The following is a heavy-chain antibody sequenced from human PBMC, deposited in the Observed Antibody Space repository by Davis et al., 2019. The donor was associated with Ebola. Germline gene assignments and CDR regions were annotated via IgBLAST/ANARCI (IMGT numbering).Heavy chain of an antibody. Sequence: GESLKISCAASGFTFSNYWMSWVRQAPGKGLEWVANIKQDGSENYYVDSVKGRFTISRDNAKNSLYLQMNSLRAEDTAMYYCARKSTFFDYWGQGTRVTVSS. V-gene: IGHV3-7*03. D-gene: IGHD3-16*01. CDR3: ARKSTFFDY. CDR2: IKQDGSEN. J-gene: IGHJ4*02. CDR1: GFTFSNYW.